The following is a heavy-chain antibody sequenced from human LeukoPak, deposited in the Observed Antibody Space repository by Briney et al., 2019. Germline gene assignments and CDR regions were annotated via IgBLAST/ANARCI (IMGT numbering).Heavy chain of an antibody. CDR3: ARGTGTAMVNFDY. CDR2: IIPLSGTA. V-gene: IGHV1-69*13. CDR1: GGTFSSYA. D-gene: IGHD5-18*01. J-gene: IGHJ4*02. Sequence: SVKVSCKASGGTFSSYAIRWVRQAPGQGLEWMGGIIPLSGTANYAQKFQGRVTITADESTSTAYMELSSLRSEDTAVYYCARGTGTAMVNFDYWGQGTLVTVSS.